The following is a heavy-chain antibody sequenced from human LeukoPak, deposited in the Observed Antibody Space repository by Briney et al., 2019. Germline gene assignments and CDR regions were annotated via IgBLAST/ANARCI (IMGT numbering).Heavy chain of an antibody. D-gene: IGHD3-10*01. CDR1: GYAFTSYG. CDR3: ARVIGSPPYYYYYYMDV. CDR2: ISAYSGNT. V-gene: IGHV1-18*01. J-gene: IGHJ6*03. Sequence: ASVKVSCKASGYAFTSYGISWVRQAPGQGLEWMGWISAYSGNTNYAQKLQGRVTMTTDTSTSTAYMELRSLRSDDTAVYYCARVIGSPPYYYYYYMDVWGKGTTVTVSS.